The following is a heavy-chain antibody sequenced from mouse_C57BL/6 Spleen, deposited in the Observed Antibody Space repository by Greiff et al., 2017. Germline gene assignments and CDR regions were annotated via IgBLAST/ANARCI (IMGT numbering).Heavy chain of an antibody. V-gene: IGHV1-50*01. D-gene: IGHD2-1*01. Sequence: VQLQQPGAELVKPGASVKLSCKASGYTFTSYWMQWVKQRPGQGLEWIGEIDPSDSYTNYNQKFKGKATLTVDTSSSTAYMQLSSLTSEDSAVYYCARVYYGNYVRGAMDYWGQGTSVTVSS. CDR3: ARVYYGNYVRGAMDY. CDR1: GYTFTSYW. CDR2: IDPSDSYT. J-gene: IGHJ4*01.